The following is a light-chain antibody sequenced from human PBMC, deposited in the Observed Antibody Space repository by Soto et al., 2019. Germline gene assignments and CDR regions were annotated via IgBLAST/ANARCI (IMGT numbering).Light chain of an antibody. V-gene: IGLV2-14*01. J-gene: IGLJ2*01. CDR1: SSDVGNYDS. Sequence: QSALTQPPSASGSPGQSVTISCTGTSSDVGNYDSVSWYLHHPGQAPQLLIYDVHNRPSGISARFSGSKSGNTASLTISGLQPEDTALYYCCSYTRSGTLSFGGGTKLTVL. CDR3: CSYTRSGTLS. CDR2: DVH.